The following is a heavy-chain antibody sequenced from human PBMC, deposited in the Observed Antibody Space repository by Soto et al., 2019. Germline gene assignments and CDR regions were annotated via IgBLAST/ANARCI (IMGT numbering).Heavy chain of an antibody. D-gene: IGHD2-21*02. CDR1: GFRFGEHS. CDR3: ARLPKGSMVTS. CDR2: ITSSGDSI. Sequence: PGGSLRLSCAASGFRFGEHSMNWVRQAPGKGLEWLSYITSSGDSIYYADSVKGRFTVSRDNAKNSLFLHMNSLGDDDTAVYYCARLPKGSMVTSWGQGTLVTVSS. V-gene: IGHV3-48*02. J-gene: IGHJ4*02.